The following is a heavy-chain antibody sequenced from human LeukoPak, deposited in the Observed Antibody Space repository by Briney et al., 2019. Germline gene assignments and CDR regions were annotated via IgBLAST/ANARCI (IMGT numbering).Heavy chain of an antibody. D-gene: IGHD1-26*01. V-gene: IGHV3-74*01. CDR3: AREARTVGANFDY. CDR2: INSDVRST. J-gene: IGHJ4*02. Sequence: GGSLRLSCAASGFTFSTYWMHWVRQAPGKGPVWVSHINSDVRSTSYADSVKGRFTISRDNAKNSLYLQMNSLRAEDTAVYYCAREARTVGANFDYWGQGTLVTVSS. CDR1: GFTFSTYW.